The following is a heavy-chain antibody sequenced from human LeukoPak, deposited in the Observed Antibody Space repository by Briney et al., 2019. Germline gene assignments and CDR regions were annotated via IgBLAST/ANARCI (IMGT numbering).Heavy chain of an antibody. Sequence: GASVKVSCKASGYTFTGYYMHWVRQAPGQGLEWMGWINPNSGGTNYAQKFQGRVTMTRDTSISTAYMELSRLRSDDTAVYYCARGSGWYFGDDAFDIWGQGTMVTVSS. CDR1: GYTFTGYY. CDR2: INPNSGGT. CDR3: ARGSGWYFGDDAFDI. V-gene: IGHV1-2*02. J-gene: IGHJ3*02. D-gene: IGHD6-19*01.